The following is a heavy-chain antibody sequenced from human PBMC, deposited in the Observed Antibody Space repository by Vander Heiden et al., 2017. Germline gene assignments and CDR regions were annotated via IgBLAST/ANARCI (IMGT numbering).Heavy chain of an antibody. Sequence: QVQLVQSGAEVKKPGASVKVSCKASEYTFTGYDIHWVRQVPGHGLEWMAWINPNSGGTNSAEKFQGRVTMTRDTSISTAYMVLSSLTSDDTAVYYCARGVQSGYYGMDVWGQGTTVTVSS. CDR3: ARGVQSGYYGMDV. CDR2: INPNSGGT. D-gene: IGHD3-3*01. J-gene: IGHJ6*02. CDR1: EYTFTGYD. V-gene: IGHV1-2*02.